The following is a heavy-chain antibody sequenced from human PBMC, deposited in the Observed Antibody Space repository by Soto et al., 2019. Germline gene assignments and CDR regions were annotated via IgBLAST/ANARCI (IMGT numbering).Heavy chain of an antibody. D-gene: IGHD6-19*01. J-gene: IGHJ6*02. Sequence: SESLSLTCAVYGGSFSGYYWSWIRQPPGKGLEWIGEINHSGSTNYNPSLKSRVTISVDTSKNQFSLKLSSVTAADTAVYYCARDSRHSSGWYVFYYGMDVWGQGTTVTVSS. CDR2: INHSGST. CDR3: ARDSRHSSGWYVFYYGMDV. V-gene: IGHV4-34*01. CDR1: GGSFSGYY.